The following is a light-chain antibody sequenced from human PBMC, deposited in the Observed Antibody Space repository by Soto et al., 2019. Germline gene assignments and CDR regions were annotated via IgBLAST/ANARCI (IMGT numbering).Light chain of an antibody. V-gene: IGKV3-15*01. J-gene: IGKJ2*01. CDR2: DVS. CDR3: QQYNKWPYT. Sequence: EIVMTESPATLSLSPGERATLSCRASQRISSNLAWYQQKPGQAPSLLIYDVSTRATGIPGRFSGSGSGTEFTLTISSLQSEDFAIYYCQQYNKWPYTFGQGTKLE. CDR1: QRISSN.